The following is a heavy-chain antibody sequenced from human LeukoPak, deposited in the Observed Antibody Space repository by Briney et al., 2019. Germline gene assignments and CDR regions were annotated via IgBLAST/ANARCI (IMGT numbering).Heavy chain of an antibody. D-gene: IGHD2-21*02. CDR1: GYTFTGYY. J-gene: IGHJ4*02. CDR3: ARDPSPYCGGDCYFCY. CDR2: INPNSGGT. Sequence: ASVKVSCKASGYTFTGYYMHWVRQAPGQGLEWMGWINPNSGGTNYAQKFQGRVTMTRDTSISTAYMELSRLRSDDTAVYYCARDPSPYCGGDCYFCYWGQGTLVTVSP. V-gene: IGHV1-2*02.